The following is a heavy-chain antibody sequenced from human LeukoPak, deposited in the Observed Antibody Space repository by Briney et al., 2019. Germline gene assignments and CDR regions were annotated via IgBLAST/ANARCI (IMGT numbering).Heavy chain of an antibody. CDR3: ATPARRGSGWYLDY. D-gene: IGHD6-19*01. V-gene: IGHV1-2*02. Sequence: ASVKVSCKASGYTFTGYYMHWVRQAPGQGLEWMGWINPNSGGTNYAQKFQVRGTMTRDTSISTAYMELSRLRSDDTAVYYCATPARRGSGWYLDYWGQGTLVTVSS. CDR1: GYTFTGYY. CDR2: INPNSGGT. J-gene: IGHJ4*02.